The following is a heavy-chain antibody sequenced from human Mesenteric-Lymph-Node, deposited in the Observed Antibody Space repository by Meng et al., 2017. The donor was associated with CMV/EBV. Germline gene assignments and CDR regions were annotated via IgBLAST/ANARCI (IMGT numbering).Heavy chain of an antibody. CDR3: ATDTVVIPRTDYYGMDV. D-gene: IGHD4-23*01. Sequence: GGSLRLSCAASGFTFSNYEMNWVRQAPGKGLEWVSYIGGSGNSVYYADSVKGRFTISRDNAKNSLYLQMNSLRVEDTAVYYCATDTVVIPRTDYYGMDVWGQGTTVTVSS. V-gene: IGHV3-48*03. CDR2: IGGSGNSV. CDR1: GFTFSNYE. J-gene: IGHJ6*02.